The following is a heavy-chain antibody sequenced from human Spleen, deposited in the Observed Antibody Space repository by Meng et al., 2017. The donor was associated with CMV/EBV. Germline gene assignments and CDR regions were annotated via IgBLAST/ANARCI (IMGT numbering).Heavy chain of an antibody. D-gene: IGHD2-15*01. CDR3: FMVVAPSDY. V-gene: IGHV3-74*01. J-gene: IGHJ4*02. CDR2: IKSDGSST. CDR1: GFTFSSYW. Sequence: GLLGESGGVLIESGGSIRCSGADSGFTFSSYWMFWVRQVPGKGLVWVSCIKSDGSSTSYADSVNGRFTISRDNAKNTLYLQMTSLRAEDTAVYYCFMVVAPSDYWGQGTLVTVSS.